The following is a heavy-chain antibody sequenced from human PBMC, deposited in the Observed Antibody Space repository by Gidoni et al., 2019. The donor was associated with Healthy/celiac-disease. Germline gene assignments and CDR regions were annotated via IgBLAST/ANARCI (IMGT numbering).Heavy chain of an antibody. J-gene: IGHJ4*02. D-gene: IGHD1-26*01. CDR1: GFTFSSYG. CDR3: AKDRVGARYYFDY. Sequence: QVQLVESGGGVVQPGRSLRLSCAASGFTFSSYGMHWVRQAPGKGLEWVAVISYDGSNKYYADSVKGRFTISRDNSKNTLYLQMNSLRAEDTAVYYCAKDRVGARYYFDYWGQGTLVTVSS. CDR2: ISYDGSNK. V-gene: IGHV3-30*18.